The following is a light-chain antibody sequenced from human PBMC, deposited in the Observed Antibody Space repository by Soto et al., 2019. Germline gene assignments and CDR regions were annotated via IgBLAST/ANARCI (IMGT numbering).Light chain of an antibody. CDR2: SNN. Sequence: QSVLTQPPSASGTPGQRVTISCSGSSSNIGSNTVNWYQHLPGTAPKLLIYSNNQRPSGVPDRFSGSKSGTSAYLAISGLQSEDEADYYCAAWDDSLNGPGVVFGGGTKLTVL. CDR3: AAWDDSLNGPGVV. J-gene: IGLJ2*01. CDR1: SSNIGSNT. V-gene: IGLV1-44*01.